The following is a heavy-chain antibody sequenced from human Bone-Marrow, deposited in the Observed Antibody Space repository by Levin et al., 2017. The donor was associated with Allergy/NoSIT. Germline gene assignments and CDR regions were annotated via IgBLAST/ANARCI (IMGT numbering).Heavy chain of an antibody. J-gene: IGHJ4*02. CDR2: ISSSGGST. D-gene: IGHD3-10*01. CDR1: GFTFYNYV. CDR3: AEAKSHLDYYGSGSYDF. V-gene: IGHV3-23*01. Sequence: PGGSLRLSCAASGFTFYNYVMNWVRQSPGKGLEWVSGISSSGGSTYYADSVKGRFTISRDNSKNTLYLQINSLRAEDTAVYYCAEAKSHLDYYGSGSYDFWGQGTLVTVSS.